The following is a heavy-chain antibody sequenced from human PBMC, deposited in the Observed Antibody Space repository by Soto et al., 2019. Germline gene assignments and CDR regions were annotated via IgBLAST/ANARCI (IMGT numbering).Heavy chain of an antibody. Sequence: SVKVSCKASGGTFSSYAISWVRQAPGQGLERMGGIIPIFGTANYAQKFQGRVTITADESTSTAYMELSSLRSEDTAVYYCAITIAVAGGFPFDGMDVWGQGTTVTVSS. J-gene: IGHJ6*02. CDR3: AITIAVAGGFPFDGMDV. D-gene: IGHD6-19*01. V-gene: IGHV1-69*13. CDR1: GGTFSSYA. CDR2: IIPIFGTA.